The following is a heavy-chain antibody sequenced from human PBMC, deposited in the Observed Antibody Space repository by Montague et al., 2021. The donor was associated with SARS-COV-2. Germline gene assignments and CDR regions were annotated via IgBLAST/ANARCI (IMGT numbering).Heavy chain of an antibody. CDR1: GDSIISSHYY. D-gene: IGHD6-13*01. J-gene: IGHJ1*01. CDR3: ARGGLQRLVRLSGRDV. CDR2: IYYSGST. V-gene: IGHV4-39*07. Sequence: SETLSLTCTVSGDSIISSHYYWGWIRQHPGKGLEWIGNIYYSGSTYYNPSLKSRVTISVDTSKNQFSLMLSSVTAADTAVYYCARGGLQRLVRLSGRDVWGQGTLVTVSS.